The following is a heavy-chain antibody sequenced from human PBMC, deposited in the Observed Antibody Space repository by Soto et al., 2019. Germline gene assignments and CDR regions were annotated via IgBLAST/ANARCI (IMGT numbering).Heavy chain of an antibody. CDR3: ARISGSSGRAY. CDR1: GGSISSGGYS. D-gene: IGHD6-6*01. V-gene: IGHV4-30-2*01. CDR2: IYHSGST. Sequence: KPSETLSLTCAVSGGSISSGGYSWSWIRQPPGKGLEWIGYIYHSGSTYYNPSLKSRVTISVDRSKNQFSLKLSSVTAADTAVYYCARISGSSGRAYWGQGTLVTVSS. J-gene: IGHJ4*02.